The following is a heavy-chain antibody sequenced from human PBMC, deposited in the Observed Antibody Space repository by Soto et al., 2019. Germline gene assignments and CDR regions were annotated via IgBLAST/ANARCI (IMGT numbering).Heavy chain of an antibody. V-gene: IGHV1-18*01. CDR3: ARDKFNYGDYKAFDY. J-gene: IGHJ4*02. CDR2: ISAYNGNT. Sequence: ASVKVSCKASGYTFTSYGISWVRQAPGQGLEWMGWISAYNGNTNYAQKLQGRVTMTTDTSTSTAYMELRSLRSDDTAVYYCARDKFNYGDYKAFDYWRQRTLVTVSS. D-gene: IGHD4-17*01. CDR1: GYTFTSYG.